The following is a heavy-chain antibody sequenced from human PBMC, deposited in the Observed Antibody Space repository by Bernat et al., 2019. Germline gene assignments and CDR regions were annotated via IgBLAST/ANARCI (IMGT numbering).Heavy chain of an antibody. D-gene: IGHD6-19*01. CDR3: ARVHSSGWYVVPYYYYYMDV. CDR1: GFTFSSYS. V-gene: IGHV3-21*05. CDR2: ISSSSSYI. Sequence: EVQLVESGGGLVKPGGSLRLSCAASGFTFSSYSMNWVRQAPGKWLEWVSYISSSSSYIYYAESGKGRFTISRDNAKNSLYLQMNSLRAEDTAVYYCARVHSSGWYVVPYYYYYMDVWGKGTTVTVSS. J-gene: IGHJ6*03.